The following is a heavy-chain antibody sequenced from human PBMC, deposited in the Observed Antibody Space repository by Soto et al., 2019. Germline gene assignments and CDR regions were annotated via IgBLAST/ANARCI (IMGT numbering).Heavy chain of an antibody. D-gene: IGHD3-16*01. CDR3: ASQRWGSFWFDL. CDR2: IYYSGTT. V-gene: IGHV4-4*02. CDR1: GGSIISTNW. Sequence: PSETLSLTCAVSGGSIISTNWWSWVRQPPGEGLEWIGEIYYSGTTNNNPSLKSRTTISVDRSNNQFSLKLSSVTAAETAVYYWASQRWGSFWFDLWGKGTLVTVS. J-gene: IGHJ5*02.